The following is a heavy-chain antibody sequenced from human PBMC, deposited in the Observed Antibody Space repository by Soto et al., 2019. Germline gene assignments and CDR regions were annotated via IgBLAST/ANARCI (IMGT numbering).Heavy chain of an antibody. Sequence: GXSVEGSFKASGYTFTNYGISWGRQAPGQGLEWMGWISAYNGNTNYAQNLQGRVTMTTDTSTSTAYMELRSLRSDDTAVYYCARVDVLRFLEWLIWGQGTLVTVYS. D-gene: IGHD3-3*01. J-gene: IGHJ4*02. V-gene: IGHV1-18*04. CDR2: ISAYNGNT. CDR1: GYTFTNYG. CDR3: ARVDVLRFLEWLI.